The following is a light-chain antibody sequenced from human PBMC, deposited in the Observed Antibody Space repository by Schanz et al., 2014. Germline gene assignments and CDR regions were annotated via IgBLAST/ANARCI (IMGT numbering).Light chain of an antibody. CDR3: QKYNSAPPWT. J-gene: IGKJ1*01. CDR2: AAS. V-gene: IGKV1-27*01. CDR1: QTIDTF. Sequence: DIQMTQSPSSLSASVGDRVTITCRASQTIDTFLNWYQQKPGKAPRLLIYAASTLQSGVPSRFSGSGSGTDFTLTISSLQPEDVATYYCQKYNSAPPWTFGQGTKVEIK.